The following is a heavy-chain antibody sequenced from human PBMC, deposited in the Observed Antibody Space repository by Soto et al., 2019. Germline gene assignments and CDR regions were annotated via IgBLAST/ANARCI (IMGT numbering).Heavy chain of an antibody. D-gene: IGHD2-21*02. Sequence: KASETLSLTCTVSGGSIRTGDYYWVWIRQTPGRGLEWIGSVYYTGTTYYTPSLQGRVTMSADTSKNTFFLELRSVTAADTAVYYCARGPPIVMGTTLVPRNYYFDYWGQGTLVTVSS. J-gene: IGHJ4*02. CDR1: GGSIRTGDYY. V-gene: IGHV4-39*02. CDR2: VYYTGTT. CDR3: ARGPPIVMGTTLVPRNYYFDY.